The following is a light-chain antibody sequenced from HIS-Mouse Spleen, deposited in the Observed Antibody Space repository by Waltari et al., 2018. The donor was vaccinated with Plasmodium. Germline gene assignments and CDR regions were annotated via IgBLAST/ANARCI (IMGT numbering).Light chain of an antibody. CDR1: SSDVGGYNY. CDR3: SSYTSSSTLV. V-gene: IGLV2-14*03. CDR2: DVS. J-gene: IGLJ2*01. Sequence: QSPLPQPASVSGSPGQSTTISCTGTSSDVGGYNYVSWYQQPPRKAPKPRIYDVSNRASGVSKRLSSATSGNTGTLTSSGLQAEDEADYYCSSYTSSSTLVFGGGTKLTVL.